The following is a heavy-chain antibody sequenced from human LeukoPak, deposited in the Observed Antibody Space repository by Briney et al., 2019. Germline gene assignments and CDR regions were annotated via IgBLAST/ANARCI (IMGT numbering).Heavy chain of an antibody. V-gene: IGHV4-59*01. CDR3: ARREKSPYYFDY. Sequence: PSETLSLTCTVSGGSISSYYWSWIRQPPGKGLEWIGYIYYSGSTNYNPSLKSRVTISVDTSMNQFSLKLSSVTVAVTAVYYCARREKSPYYFDYWGQGTLVTVSS. CDR1: GGSISSYY. CDR2: IYYSGST. J-gene: IGHJ4*02.